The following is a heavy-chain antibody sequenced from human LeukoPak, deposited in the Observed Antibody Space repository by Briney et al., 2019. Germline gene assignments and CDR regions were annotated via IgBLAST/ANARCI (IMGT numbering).Heavy chain of an antibody. Sequence: PSDTLSLTCAVYGGSFSGYYWSWIRHPPGKGRECIGEINHSGSTNYHPSLKSRVTISVDTSKNQFSLKLTSVTAADTAVYYCARGSGSSWHRGGWFDPWGQGTLVTVSS. V-gene: IGHV4-34*01. CDR2: INHSGST. D-gene: IGHD6-13*01. J-gene: IGHJ5*02. CDR3: ARGSGSSWHRGGWFDP. CDR1: GGSFSGYY.